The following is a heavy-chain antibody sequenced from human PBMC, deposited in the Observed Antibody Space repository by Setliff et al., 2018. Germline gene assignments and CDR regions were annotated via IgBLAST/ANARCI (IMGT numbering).Heavy chain of an antibody. J-gene: IGHJ6*02. CDR2: IKQDGSEK. Sequence: GGSLSLSCAASGFTFSSYWMSWVRQAPGKGLEWVANIKQDGSEKYYVDSVKGRFTISRDNAKNSLYLQMNSLRAEDTAVYYCAREGRVLQFLEWLGNYYYYGMDVWGQGTTVTVSS. V-gene: IGHV3-7*01. CDR3: AREGRVLQFLEWLGNYYYYGMDV. CDR1: GFTFSSYW. D-gene: IGHD3-3*01.